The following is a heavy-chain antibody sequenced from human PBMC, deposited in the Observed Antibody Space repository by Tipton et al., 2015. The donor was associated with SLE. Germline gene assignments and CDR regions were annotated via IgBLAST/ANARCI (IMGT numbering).Heavy chain of an antibody. D-gene: IGHD3-16*02. J-gene: IGHJ4*02. V-gene: IGHV4-59*11. Sequence: TLSLTCTVSGGSISSHYWSWIRQPPGKGLEWIGYIYYSGSTNYNPSLKSRVTISVDTSKNQFSLKLSSVTAADTAVYYCARDRYGTLFDYWGQGTLVTVSS. CDR2: IYYSGST. CDR1: GGSISSHY. CDR3: ARDRYGTLFDY.